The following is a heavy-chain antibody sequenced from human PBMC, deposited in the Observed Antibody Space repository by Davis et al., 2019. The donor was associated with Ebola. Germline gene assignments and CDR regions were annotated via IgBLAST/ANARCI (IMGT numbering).Heavy chain of an antibody. V-gene: IGHV3-21*01. CDR1: GSTFSSYS. J-gene: IGHJ6*04. CDR2: ISSSSSYI. Sequence: PGGSLRPPFAALGSTFSSYSMNWVRQAPGKGLEWVSPISSSSSYIYYADSVKGRFTISRDNAKNSLYLQMNSLRAEDSAVYYCAKVVAAAAGRYYYYAMDVWGEGATVTVSS. CDR3: AKVVAAAAGRYYYYAMDV. D-gene: IGHD6-13*01.